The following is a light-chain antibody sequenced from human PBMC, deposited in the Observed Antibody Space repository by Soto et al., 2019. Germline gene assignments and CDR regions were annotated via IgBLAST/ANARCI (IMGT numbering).Light chain of an antibody. J-gene: IGKJ2*02. CDR1: QSISRW. CDR2: DAS. Sequence: DIQMTQSPSSMSASVGDRVTITCRASQSISRWLAWYQQKPGKAPNLLIYDASSLEGGVPSRFSGSGSGTGFALTISCLQPDDSATYYCQQYDAYSPGTFGQGTELEIK. CDR3: QQYDAYSPGT. V-gene: IGKV1-5*01.